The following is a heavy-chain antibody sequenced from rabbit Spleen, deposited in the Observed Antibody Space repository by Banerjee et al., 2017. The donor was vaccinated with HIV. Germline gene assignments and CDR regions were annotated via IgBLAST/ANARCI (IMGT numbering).Heavy chain of an antibody. Sequence: QERLVESGGGLVKPEGSLKLSCTASGFSFSNNYVMCWVRQAPGKGLEWIACINAVTGKAVYASWAKGRFTFSKTSSTTVTLQMTSLTAAGTATYFCARDAGTSFSTYGMDLWGPGTLVTVS. J-gene: IGHJ6*01. CDR1: GFSFSNNYV. V-gene: IGHV1S45*01. CDR2: INAVTGKA. D-gene: IGHD8-1*01. CDR3: ARDAGTSFSTYGMDL.